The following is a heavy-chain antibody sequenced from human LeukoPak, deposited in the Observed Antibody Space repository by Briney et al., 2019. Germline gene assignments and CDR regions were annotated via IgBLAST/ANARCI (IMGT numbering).Heavy chain of an antibody. CDR1: GYTFTSYG. CDR2: ISAYNGNT. Sequence: GASVKVSCKASGYTFTSYGISWVRQAPGQGLEWMGWISAYNGNTDYAQKLQGRVTMTTDTSTSTAYMELRSLRSDDTAVYYCARGAYSSSDLDWYYYMDVWGKGTTVTVSS. CDR3: ARGAYSSSDLDWYYYMDV. D-gene: IGHD6-6*01. V-gene: IGHV1-18*01. J-gene: IGHJ6*03.